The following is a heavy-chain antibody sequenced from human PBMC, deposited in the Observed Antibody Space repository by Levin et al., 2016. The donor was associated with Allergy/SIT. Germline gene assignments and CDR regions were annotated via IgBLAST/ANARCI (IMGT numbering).Heavy chain of an antibody. V-gene: IGHV4-59*02. CDR3: ARDRGTDYFDY. Sequence: SETLSLTCSVSGASVSNSYWSWIRQPPGKGLEWIGYISDSGSTKYNPSLKSRVTISVDTSKNTISLRLTSVTAADTAVYYCARDRGTDYFDYWGQGTLVAVSS. CDR1: GASVSNSY. D-gene: IGHD3-16*01. J-gene: IGHJ4*02. CDR2: ISDSGST.